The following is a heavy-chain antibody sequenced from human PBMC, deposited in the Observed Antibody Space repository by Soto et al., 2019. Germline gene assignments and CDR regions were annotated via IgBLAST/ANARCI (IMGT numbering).Heavy chain of an antibody. CDR3: AKSIPYYYDSSGYYFAY. CDR2: IPYDGSNK. CDR1: GFTFSSYA. V-gene: IGHV3-30*18. D-gene: IGHD3-22*01. Sequence: PGGSLRLSCAASGFTFSSYAMHWVRQAPGKGLEWVAVIPYDGSNKYYADSVKGRFTISRDNSKNTLYLQMNSLRAEGTAVYYCAKSIPYYYDSSGYYFAYWGQGTLVTVSS. J-gene: IGHJ4*02.